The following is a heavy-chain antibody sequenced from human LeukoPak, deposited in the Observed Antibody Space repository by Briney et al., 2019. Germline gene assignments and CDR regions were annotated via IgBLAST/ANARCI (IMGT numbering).Heavy chain of an antibody. CDR2: IYYSGST. J-gene: IGHJ4*02. V-gene: IGHV4-31*03. Sequence: PSETLSLTRTVSGGSISSGRYYWTWIRQHPGKGLEWIGYIYYSGSTFYNASLKSRVSISVDTSKNQSSLKVSSVTAADTAVYYCARDLGRYFDYWGQGTLVSVSS. CDR1: GGSISSGRYY. CDR3: ARDLGRYFDY.